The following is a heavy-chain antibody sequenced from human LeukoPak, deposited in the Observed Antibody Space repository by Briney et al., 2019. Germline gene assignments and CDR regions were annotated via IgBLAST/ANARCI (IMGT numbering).Heavy chain of an antibody. D-gene: IGHD3-16*01. J-gene: IGHJ5*02. CDR3: AKDLGGLHDWFDP. V-gene: IGHV3-30*02. CDR1: GFTFSSYG. Sequence: QPGGSLRLYCAASGFTFSSYGMHWVRQAPGKGLEWVAFIRYDGSNKYYADSVKGRFTISRDNSKNALYLQMNSLRAEDTAVYYCAKDLGGLHDWFDPWGQGTLVTVSS. CDR2: IRYDGSNK.